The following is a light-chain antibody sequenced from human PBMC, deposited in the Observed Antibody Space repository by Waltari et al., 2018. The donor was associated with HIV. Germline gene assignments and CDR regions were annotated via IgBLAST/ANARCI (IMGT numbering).Light chain of an antibody. V-gene: IGKV1-9*01. CDR3: QQLKSSPFT. CDR1: HGISSS. CDR2: AAS. Sequence: DIQLTQSPSFLSSSVGDRITITCRASHGISSSLAWYQQKPGKAPELLIYAASTLQLGVPSRFSGSGSGTEFTLTISSLQPEDSASYYCQQLKSSPFTFGQGTKLEIK. J-gene: IGKJ2*01.